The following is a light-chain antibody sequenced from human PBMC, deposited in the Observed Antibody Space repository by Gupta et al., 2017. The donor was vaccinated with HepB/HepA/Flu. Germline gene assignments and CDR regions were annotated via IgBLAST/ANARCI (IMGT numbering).Light chain of an antibody. V-gene: IGLV1-47*01. CDR2: RNN. CDR1: SSNLGSNY. J-gene: IGLJ2*01. Sequence: QSVLTPPPSASGTPGQRVTISCSGSSSNLGSNYVYWYQQLPGTAPKLLIYRNNQRPSGVPDRFSGSKSGTSASLAISGLRSEDEADYYCAAWDDSRSGQGVFGGGTKLTVL. CDR3: AAWDDSRSGQGV.